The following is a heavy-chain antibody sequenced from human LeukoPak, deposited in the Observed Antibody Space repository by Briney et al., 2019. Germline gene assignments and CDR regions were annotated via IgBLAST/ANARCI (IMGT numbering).Heavy chain of an antibody. CDR2: IYHSGST. V-gene: IGHV4-4*02. CDR3: ARRQWLVHFDY. D-gene: IGHD6-19*01. J-gene: IGHJ4*02. CDR1: GGSISSSNW. Sequence: KASGTLSLTCAVSGGSISSSNWWSWVRQPPGKGLEWIGEIYHSGSTNYNPSLKSRVTISVDTSKNQFSLNLSSVTAADTAVYYCARRQWLVHFDYWGQGTLVTVSS.